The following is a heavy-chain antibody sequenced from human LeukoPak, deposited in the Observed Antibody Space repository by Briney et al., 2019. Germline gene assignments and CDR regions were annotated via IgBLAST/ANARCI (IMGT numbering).Heavy chain of an antibody. CDR3: AAVVVVAATTRLPFDY. CDR1: GGTFRSYA. CDR2: IIPIFGTA. J-gene: IGHJ4*02. D-gene: IGHD2-15*01. V-gene: IGHV1-69*06. Sequence: ASVKVSCKASGGTFRSYAISWVRQAPGQGLEWMGRIIPIFGTATYAQKFQGRVTIAADKSTSTAYMELSSLRSEDTAVYYCAAVVVVAATTRLPFDYWGQGTLVTVSS.